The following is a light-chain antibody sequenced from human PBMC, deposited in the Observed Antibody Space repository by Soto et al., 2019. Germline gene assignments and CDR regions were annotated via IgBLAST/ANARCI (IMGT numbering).Light chain of an antibody. CDR2: GAS. CDR1: QSVSSN. CDR3: QQYNNWPRT. V-gene: IGKV3-15*01. Sequence: EIVMTQSPATLSVSPGERATISCRASQSVSSNLAWYQQKPGQAPRLLIYGASTRATGIPARFSGSGSGTELTLTISSLQAEDFVVYYCQQYNNWPRTFGQGTKVEIK. J-gene: IGKJ1*01.